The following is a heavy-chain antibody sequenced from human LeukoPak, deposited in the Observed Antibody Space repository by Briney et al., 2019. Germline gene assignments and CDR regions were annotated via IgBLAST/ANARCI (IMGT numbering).Heavy chain of an antibody. CDR3: ATDPSLYDSSGFDY. Sequence: ASVKVSCKASGYTFTSYAMNWVRQAPGQGLEWMGWINTNTGNPTYAQGFTGRFVFSLDTSVSTAYLQISSLKAEDTAVYYCATDPSLYDSSGFDYWGQGTLVTVSS. D-gene: IGHD3-22*01. V-gene: IGHV7-4-1*02. CDR1: GYTFTSYA. CDR2: INTNTGNP. J-gene: IGHJ4*02.